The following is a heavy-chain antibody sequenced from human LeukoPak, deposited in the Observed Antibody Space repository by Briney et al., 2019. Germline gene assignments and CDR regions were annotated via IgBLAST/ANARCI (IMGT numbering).Heavy chain of an antibody. J-gene: IGHJ6*04. Sequence: GGSLRLSCAASGFTFSSYWMHWVPQAPGKGLVWFSRINSDGSSTSYAVSVRGRFTISRDISKNTMYLQRNSMRAEDTAVYDCAKKWTSYFFLRDVWGKGPTVTISS. CDR2: INSDGSST. D-gene: IGHD2/OR15-2a*01. V-gene: IGHV3-74*01. CDR3: AKKWTSYFFLRDV. CDR1: GFTFSSYW.